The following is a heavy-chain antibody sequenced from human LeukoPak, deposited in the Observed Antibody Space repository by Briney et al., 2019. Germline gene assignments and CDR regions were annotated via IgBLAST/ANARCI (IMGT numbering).Heavy chain of an antibody. Sequence: SSETLSLTCAVYGGSFSGYYWSWIRQPPGKGLEWIGYIYTSGSTNYNPSLKSRVTISVDTSKNQFSLKLSSVTAADTAVYYCAKHMAGGNPNFAYWGQGPWSPSPQ. CDR2: IYTSGST. V-gene: IGHV4-4*09. D-gene: IGHD4-23*01. CDR1: GGSFSGYY. CDR3: AKHMAGGNPNFAY. J-gene: IGHJ4*02.